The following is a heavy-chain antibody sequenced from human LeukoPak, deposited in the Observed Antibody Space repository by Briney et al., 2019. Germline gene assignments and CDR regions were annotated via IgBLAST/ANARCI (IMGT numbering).Heavy chain of an antibody. J-gene: IGHJ4*02. D-gene: IGHD3-10*01. CDR1: GFTFSSYA. CDR3: AKSPAKRYYYGSGSTSFDY. V-gene: IGHV3-23*01. CDR2: ISGSGGST. Sequence: GGSLRLSCAASGFTFSSYAMSWVRQAPGKGLEWVSAISGSGGSTYYADSVKGRFTISRDNSKNTLHLQMNSLRAEDTAVYYCAKSPAKRYYYGSGSTSFDYWGQGTLVTVSS.